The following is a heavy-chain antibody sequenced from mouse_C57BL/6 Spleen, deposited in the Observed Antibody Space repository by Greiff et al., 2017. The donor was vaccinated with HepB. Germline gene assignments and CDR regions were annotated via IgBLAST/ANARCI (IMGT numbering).Heavy chain of an antibody. D-gene: IGHD5-5*01. CDR2: IHPNSGST. V-gene: IGHV1-64*01. J-gene: IGHJ2*01. CDR1: GYTFTSYW. CDR3: ARSPPYLHYFDY. Sequence: QVQLQQPGAELVKPGASVKLSCKASGYTFTSYWMHWVKQRPGQGLEWIGMIHPNSGSTNYNEKFKSKATLTVDKSSSTAYMQLSSLTSEDSAVYYCARSPPYLHYFDYWGQGTTLTVSS.